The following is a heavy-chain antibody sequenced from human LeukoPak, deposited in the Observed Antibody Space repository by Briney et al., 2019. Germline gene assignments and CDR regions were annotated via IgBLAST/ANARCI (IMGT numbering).Heavy chain of an antibody. CDR3: AKVTSYYYDSSGYWNY. Sequence: PGGSLRLSCAASGFTFSSYAMSWVRQALGKGLEWVSAISGSGGSTYYADSVKGRFTISRDNSKNTLYLQMNSLRAEDTAVYYCAKVTSYYYDSSGYWNYWGQGTLVTVSS. V-gene: IGHV3-23*01. CDR1: GFTFSSYA. D-gene: IGHD3-22*01. CDR2: ISGSGGST. J-gene: IGHJ4*02.